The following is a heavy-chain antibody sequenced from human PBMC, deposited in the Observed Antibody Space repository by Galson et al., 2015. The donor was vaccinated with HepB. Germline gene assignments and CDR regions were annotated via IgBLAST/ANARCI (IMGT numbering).Heavy chain of an antibody. D-gene: IGHD6-19*01. CDR2: IDWDDDK. CDR3: AHRHRASGWYDPAFDY. V-gene: IGHV2-70*04. J-gene: IGHJ4*02. Sequence: PALVKPTQTLTLTCTFSGFSLSTSGMRVSWIRQPPGKALEWLARIDWDDDKFYSTSLKTRLTISKDTSKNQVVLTMTNMDPVDTAAYYCAHRHRASGWYDPAFDYWGRGTLLAVSS. CDR1: GFSLSTSGMR.